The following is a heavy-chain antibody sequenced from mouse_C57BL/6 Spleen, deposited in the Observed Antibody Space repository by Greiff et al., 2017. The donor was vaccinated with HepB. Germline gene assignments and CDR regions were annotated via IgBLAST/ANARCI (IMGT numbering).Heavy chain of an antibody. CDR1: GFSFSGYY. J-gene: IGHJ1*03. D-gene: IGHD1-1*01. V-gene: IGHV5-16*01. CDR2: IIYDGSST. CDR3: ASEASYYGSSYRYFDF. Sequence: EVKVVESGGGLVQPGSSMKLSCTASGFSFSGYYMAWVRQVPEKGLEWVADIIYDGSSTYYLDSLKSRFIISRDNAKNILYLQMSSMKSEDAATSYCASEASYYGSSYRYFDFWGTGTTVTVSS.